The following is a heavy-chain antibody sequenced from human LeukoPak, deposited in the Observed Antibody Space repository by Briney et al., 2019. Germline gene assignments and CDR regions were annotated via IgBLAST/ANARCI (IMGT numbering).Heavy chain of an antibody. D-gene: IGHD2-2*01. J-gene: IGHJ6*03. CDR1: GDTLPTYG. CDR3: ARPAKGAYYFYYMDV. CDR2: VGTYNGHT. Sequence: GASVKVSCKASGDTLPTYGITRVRQAPGQGLEWMGWVGTYNGHTNYAQYLQGRVTMTRDTSTNTAYMELRGLRANDTAIYYCARPAKGAYYFYYMDVWGKGTTVTVSS. V-gene: IGHV1-18*01.